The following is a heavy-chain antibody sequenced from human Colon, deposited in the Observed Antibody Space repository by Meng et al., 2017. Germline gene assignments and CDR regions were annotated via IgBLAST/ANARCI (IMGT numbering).Heavy chain of an antibody. Sequence: ASVKVSCKASGYTFTGYYMHWVRQAPGQGLEWMGWINPNSGGTNYAQKFQGRVTMTRDTSISTAYMELSRLRSDDTAVYYCARGPTHYDILTGYYWGLGWFDPWGQGTLVTVSS. CDR1: GYTFTGYY. CDR2: INPNSGGT. J-gene: IGHJ5*02. V-gene: IGHV1-2*02. CDR3: ARGPTHYDILTGYYWGLGWFDP. D-gene: IGHD3-9*01.